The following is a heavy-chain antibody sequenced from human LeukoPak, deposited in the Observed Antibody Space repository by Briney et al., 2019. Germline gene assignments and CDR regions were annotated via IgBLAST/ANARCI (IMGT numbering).Heavy chain of an antibody. CDR1: GFTFSAHA. V-gene: IGHV3-13*01. D-gene: IGHD1-1*01. Sequence: PGGSLRLSCAASGFTFSAHAMHWVRQPTGKGLEWVSAIGTGGDTFYPGSVKGRFTISRENVKNSLYLQMNSLRAEDTAVYYCARQTTPHGNFDYWGQGTLVTVSS. CDR2: IGTGGDT. J-gene: IGHJ4*02. CDR3: ARQTTPHGNFDY.